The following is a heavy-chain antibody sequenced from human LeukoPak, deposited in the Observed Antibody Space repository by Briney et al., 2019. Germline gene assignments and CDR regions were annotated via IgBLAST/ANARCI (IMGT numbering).Heavy chain of an antibody. CDR2: INPNSGGT. Sequence: ASVKVSCKASGYTFTGYYMHWVRQAPGQGLEWMGWINPNSGGTNYAQKFQGRVTMTRNTSISTAYMELSSLRSEDTAVYYCARGGRVHLWFTDYWGQGTLVTVSS. CDR3: ARGGRVHLWFTDY. D-gene: IGHD3-10*01. J-gene: IGHJ4*02. CDR1: GYTFTGYY. V-gene: IGHV1-2*02.